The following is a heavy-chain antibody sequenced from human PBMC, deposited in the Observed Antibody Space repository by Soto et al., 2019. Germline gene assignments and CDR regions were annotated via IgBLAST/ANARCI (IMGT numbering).Heavy chain of an antibody. D-gene: IGHD3-16*01. CDR1: GFTFSSYA. V-gene: IGHV3-30-3*01. CDR3: ARDWGTRTPGI. CDR2: ISYDGSNK. J-gene: IGHJ3*02. Sequence: QVQLVESGGGVVQPGRSLRLSCAASGFTFSSYAMHWVRQAPGKGLEWVAVISYDGSNKYYADSVKGRFTISRDNSKNTLYLQMNSLRAEDTAVYYCARDWGTRTPGIWGQGTMVTVSS.